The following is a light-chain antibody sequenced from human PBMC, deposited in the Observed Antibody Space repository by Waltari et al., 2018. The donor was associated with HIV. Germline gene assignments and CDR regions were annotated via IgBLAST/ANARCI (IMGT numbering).Light chain of an antibody. Sequence: DIVMTQSPDSLVVSLGERATIHSKSSQSVLYSSSSKNYLAWYQQKPGQSPKLLIYWASTRQSGVPDRFSGGGSGTEFTLTISSVQAEDVAVYYCQQYYSLPFTFGPGTKVDIK. CDR3: QQYYSLPFT. J-gene: IGKJ3*01. CDR2: WAS. CDR1: QSVLYSSSSKNY. V-gene: IGKV4-1*01.